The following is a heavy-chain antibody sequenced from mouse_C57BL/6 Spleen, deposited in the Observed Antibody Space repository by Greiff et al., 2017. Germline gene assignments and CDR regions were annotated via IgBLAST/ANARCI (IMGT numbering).Heavy chain of an antibody. Sequence: DVQLVESGGGLVKPGGSLKLSCAASGFTFSSYAMSWVRQTPEKRLEWVATISDGGSYTYYPDNVKGRFTISRDNAKNNLYLQMSHLKSEDTAMYYCAREGDDSLAYWGQGTLVTVSA. J-gene: IGHJ3*01. CDR1: GFTFSSYA. D-gene: IGHD2-4*01. V-gene: IGHV5-4*01. CDR2: ISDGGSYT. CDR3: AREGDDSLAY.